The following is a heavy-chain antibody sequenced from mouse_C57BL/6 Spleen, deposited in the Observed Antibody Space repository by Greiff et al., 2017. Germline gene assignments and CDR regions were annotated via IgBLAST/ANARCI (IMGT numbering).Heavy chain of an antibody. Sequence: QVQLQQPGAELVKPGASVKMSCKASGYTFTSYWITWVKQRPGQGLEWIGDIYPGSGSTNYNEKFKSKATLTVDKSSSTAYMQLSSLTSEDSAVYYCARTPEGNYDYFDYWGQGTTLTVSS. CDR1: GYTFTSYW. CDR2: IYPGSGST. J-gene: IGHJ2*01. D-gene: IGHD2-1*01. V-gene: IGHV1-55*01. CDR3: ARTPEGNYDYFDY.